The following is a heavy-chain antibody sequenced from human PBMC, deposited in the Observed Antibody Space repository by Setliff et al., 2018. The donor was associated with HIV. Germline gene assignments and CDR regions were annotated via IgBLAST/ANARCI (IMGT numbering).Heavy chain of an antibody. CDR2: ITSSSSTI. V-gene: IGHV3-48*01. CDR1: GFTFTIYS. J-gene: IGHJ3*01. D-gene: IGHD6-25*01. Sequence: GESLRLSCAASGFTFTIYSMDWVRLAPGKGLEWVSYITSSSSTIYYADSVKGRFTISRDDAKNSLYLQMNSLRAEDTAVYYCARGAATMAFDLWGQGTMVTVSS. CDR3: ARGAATMAFDL.